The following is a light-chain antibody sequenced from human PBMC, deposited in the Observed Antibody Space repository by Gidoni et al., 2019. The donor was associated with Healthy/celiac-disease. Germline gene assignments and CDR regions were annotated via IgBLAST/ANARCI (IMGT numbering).Light chain of an antibody. J-gene: IGKJ2*01. CDR2: AAS. V-gene: IGKV1-39*01. Sequence: DIQMTQSPSSLSSSVGDRVTITCRASQSIRSYLNWYQQKPGKAPKLLIYAASSLQSVVPSRFSGSGSGTDFTLTISSLQPEDFATYYCQQSYSTPQYTFGQGTKLEIK. CDR1: QSIRSY. CDR3: QQSYSTPQYT.